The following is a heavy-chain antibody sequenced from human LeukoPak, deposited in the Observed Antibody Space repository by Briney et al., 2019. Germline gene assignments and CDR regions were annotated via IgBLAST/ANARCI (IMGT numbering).Heavy chain of an antibody. Sequence: GGSLRLSCAASGFTFSSYWMSWVRQAPGKGLEWVANIKQDGSEKYYVDSVKGRFTISRDNAKNSLYLQMNSLRAEDTAVYYRARDLGRYCSSTSCTPDWFDPWGQGTLVTVSS. V-gene: IGHV3-7*01. D-gene: IGHD2-2*01. J-gene: IGHJ5*02. CDR3: ARDLGRYCSSTSCTPDWFDP. CDR1: GFTFSSYW. CDR2: IKQDGSEK.